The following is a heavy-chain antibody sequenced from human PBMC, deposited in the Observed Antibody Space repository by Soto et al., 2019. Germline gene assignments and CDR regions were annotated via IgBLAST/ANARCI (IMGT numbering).Heavy chain of an antibody. Sequence: ASVKVSCKVSGYTITELSMHWVRQAPGKGLEWMGGFDPEDGETIYAQKFQGRVTMTEDTSTDTAYMELSSLRSEDTAVYYCAAWLRFREYFDYWGQGTLVTVSS. D-gene: IGHD5-12*01. CDR2: FDPEDGET. CDR3: AAWLRFREYFDY. V-gene: IGHV1-24*01. J-gene: IGHJ4*02. CDR1: GYTITELS.